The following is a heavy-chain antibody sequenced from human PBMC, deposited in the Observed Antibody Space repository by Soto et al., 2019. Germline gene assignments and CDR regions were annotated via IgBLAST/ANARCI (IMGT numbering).Heavy chain of an antibody. CDR1: GYTFTSYY. D-gene: IGHD6-6*01. Sequence: QVQLVQSGAEVKKPGASVKVSCKASGYTFTSYYMHWVRQAPGQGLVWMGIINPSGGSTSYAQKFQCRVTMTRDTSTSTVYMELSSLRSEDTAVYYCARDPYSSSSSPMYYFDYWGQGTLVTVSS. CDR3: ARDPYSSSSSPMYYFDY. CDR2: INPSGGST. V-gene: IGHV1-46*01. J-gene: IGHJ4*02.